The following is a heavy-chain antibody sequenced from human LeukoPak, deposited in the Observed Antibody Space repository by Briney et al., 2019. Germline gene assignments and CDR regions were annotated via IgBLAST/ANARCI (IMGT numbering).Heavy chain of an antibody. CDR3: ARNYGGNRRPPNFDC. CDR1: DGSISSYY. J-gene: IGHJ4*02. CDR2: IYYSGAT. V-gene: IGHV4-39*01. D-gene: IGHD4-23*01. Sequence: SETLSLTCTVSDGSISSYYWVWIRQPPGKGLEWIGTIYYSGATYYNPSLKSRVTISVDTSKNQFSLKLSSVTAADTAVYYCARNYGGNRRPPNFDCWGQGTLVTVSS.